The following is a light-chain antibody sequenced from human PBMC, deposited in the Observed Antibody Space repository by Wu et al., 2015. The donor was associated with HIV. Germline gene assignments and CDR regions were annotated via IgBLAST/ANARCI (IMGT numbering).Light chain of an antibody. J-gene: IGKJ5*01. CDR1: QSITSNY. V-gene: IGKV3D-20*02. CDR2: ATS. CDR3: QQRLNWPLT. Sequence: DILLTQSPGTLSLSPGERATLSCRASQSITSNYLAWYQQKPGQAPRLLVYATSNRATGIPARFSGSGSGTDFFLTISRLEPEDFATYSCQQRLNWPLTFGQGTRLEIK.